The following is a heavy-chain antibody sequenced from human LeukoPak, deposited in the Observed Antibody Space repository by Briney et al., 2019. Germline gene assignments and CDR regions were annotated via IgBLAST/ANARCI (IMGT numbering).Heavy chain of an antibody. CDR2: IDKSGDGA. V-gene: IGHV3-23*01. CDR3: AKQLGYCSDGSCYFPY. J-gene: IGHJ4*02. D-gene: IGHD2-15*01. CDR1: GFTFSSHA. Sequence: GGSLRLSCAASGFTFSSHAMNWVRQPPGKGLDWVSSIDKSGDGAFYADSVKGRFTISRDNSKSTLCLQMNSLRAEDTAVYYCAKQLGYCSDGSCYFPYWGQGTLVTVSS.